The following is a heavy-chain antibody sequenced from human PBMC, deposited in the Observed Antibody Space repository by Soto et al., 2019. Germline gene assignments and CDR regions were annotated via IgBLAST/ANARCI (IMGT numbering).Heavy chain of an antibody. CDR1: GYTFTDYD. CDR2: MNPSSGYT. Sequence: QVQLVQSGAEVKKPGASVRVSCKASGYTFTDYDINWVRLATGQGLEWMGWMNPSSGYTGYAQKFQGRVTMTWDTSISTAYMELSSLTSADTAVYYCARFVRHQLPTIGYWGQGALVTVSS. V-gene: IGHV1-8*01. D-gene: IGHD1-26*01. CDR3: ARFVRHQLPTIGY. J-gene: IGHJ4*02.